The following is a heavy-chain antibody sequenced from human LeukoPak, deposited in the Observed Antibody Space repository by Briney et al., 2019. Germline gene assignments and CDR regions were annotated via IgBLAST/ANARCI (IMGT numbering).Heavy chain of an antibody. V-gene: IGHV4-59*08. J-gene: IGHJ6*03. CDR1: DGSISSYY. D-gene: IGHD3-10*01. CDR2: IYYSGST. Sequence: SETLSLTCTVSDGSISSYYWSWIRQPPGKGLEWIGYIYYSGSTNYNPSLKSRVTISVDTSKNQFSLKLSSVTAADTAVYYCARHSAPTMVRGVNYYYYYMDVWGKGTTVTVSS. CDR3: ARHSAPTMVRGVNYYYYYMDV.